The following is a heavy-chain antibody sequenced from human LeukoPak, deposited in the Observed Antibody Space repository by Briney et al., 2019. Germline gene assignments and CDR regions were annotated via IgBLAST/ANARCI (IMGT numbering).Heavy chain of an antibody. CDR3: ARAMIVVEGLWAFDI. CDR1: GFTFSSYA. J-gene: IGHJ3*02. CDR2: ISYDGSNK. V-gene: IGHV3-30*04. Sequence: PGGSLRLSCAASGFTFSSYAMHWVRQAPGKGLEWVAVISYDGSNKYYADSVKGRFTISRDNSKNTLYLQMNSLRAEDTAVYYCARAMIVVEGLWAFDIWGQGTMVTVSS. D-gene: IGHD3-22*01.